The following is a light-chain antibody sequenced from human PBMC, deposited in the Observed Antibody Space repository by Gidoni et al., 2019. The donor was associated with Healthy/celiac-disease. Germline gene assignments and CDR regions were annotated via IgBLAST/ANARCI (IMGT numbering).Light chain of an antibody. CDR3: QSYDSSTWV. V-gene: IGLV6-57*02. CDR2: EDN. J-gene: IGLJ3*02. Sequence: NFMLNQPHSVSESPGKTVTIPCTGSSGSIASNYVQWYQQRPGSAPTTVIYEDNPRPSGVPDRFSGSIDSSSNSASLTISGLKTEDEADYYCQSYDSSTWVFGGGTKLTVL. CDR1: SGSIASNY.